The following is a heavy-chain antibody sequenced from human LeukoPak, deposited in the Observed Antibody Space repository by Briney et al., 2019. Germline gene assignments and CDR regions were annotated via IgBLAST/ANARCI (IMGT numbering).Heavy chain of an antibody. CDR1: GYTFTGYY. CDR2: INPNSGGT. CDR3: ARVWRGAAPQLDY. D-gene: IGHD6-6*01. J-gene: IGHJ4*02. Sequence: ASVKVSCKASGYTFTGYYMHWVRQAPGQGLEWMGWINPNSGGTNYAQKFQGRVTMTRDTSISTAYMELSRLRSDDTAVYYCARVWRGAAPQLDYWGQGTLVTVSS. V-gene: IGHV1-2*02.